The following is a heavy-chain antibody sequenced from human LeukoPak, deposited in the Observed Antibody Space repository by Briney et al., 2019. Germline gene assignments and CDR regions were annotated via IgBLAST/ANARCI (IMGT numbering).Heavy chain of an antibody. D-gene: IGHD6-13*01. CDR2: IYYSGST. Sequence: SETLSLTCTVSGGSISSYYRSWIRQPPGKGLEWIGYIYYSGSTNYNPSLKSRVTISVDTSKNQFSLKLSSVTAADTAVYYCARHGYSSSWYDNFDYWGQGTLDTVSS. J-gene: IGHJ4*02. CDR3: ARHGYSSSWYDNFDY. CDR1: GGSISSYY. V-gene: IGHV4-59*08.